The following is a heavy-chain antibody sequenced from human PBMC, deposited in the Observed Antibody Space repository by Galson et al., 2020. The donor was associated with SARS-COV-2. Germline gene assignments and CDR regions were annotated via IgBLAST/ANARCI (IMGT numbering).Heavy chain of an antibody. Sequence: LSLTCAASGFTFSSYNMNWVRQAPGKGLEWVSFITSSSTTYYAASVKGRFTISRDNAKNSLYLQMSGLRDDDTALYYCSRGLSSSWPFSDFWGQGALVTVSS. D-gene: IGHD6-13*01. V-gene: IGHV3-48*02. CDR3: SRGLSSSWPFSDF. CDR2: ITSSSTT. J-gene: IGHJ4*02. CDR1: GFTFSSYN.